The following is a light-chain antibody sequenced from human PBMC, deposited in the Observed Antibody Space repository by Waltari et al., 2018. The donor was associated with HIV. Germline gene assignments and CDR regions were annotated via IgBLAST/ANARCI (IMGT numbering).Light chain of an antibody. Sequence: QSALTQPASVSGSPGQSITISCTGTSSDVGGYNLVPRYQQPPGKAPQLIIYEVTKRPSGVSNRFSASKSGNTASLTISGLQAEDEAHYHCCSYAGSSTLVFGGGTNVIVL. J-gene: IGLJ3*02. CDR2: EVT. CDR1: SSDVGGYNL. CDR3: CSYAGSSTLV. V-gene: IGLV2-23*02.